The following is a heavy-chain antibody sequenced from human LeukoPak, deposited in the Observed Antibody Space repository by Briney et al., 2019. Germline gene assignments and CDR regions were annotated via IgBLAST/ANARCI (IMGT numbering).Heavy chain of an antibody. Sequence: PGGSLRLSCAASGFTFSSYAMHWVRQAPGKGLEWVAVISYDGSNKYYADSVKGRFTISRGNSKNTLYLQMNSLRAEDTAVYYCARGRSGWYYYYGMDVWGQGTTVTVSS. J-gene: IGHJ6*02. CDR3: ARGRSGWYYYYGMDV. D-gene: IGHD6-19*01. CDR1: GFTFSSYA. V-gene: IGHV3-30*01. CDR2: ISYDGSNK.